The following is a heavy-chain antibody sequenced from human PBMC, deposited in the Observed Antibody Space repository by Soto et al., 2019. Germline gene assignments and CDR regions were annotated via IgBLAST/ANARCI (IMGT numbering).Heavy chain of an antibody. CDR2: INPQTGCT. V-gene: IGHV1-2*02. CDR1: GYTFTGYY. D-gene: IGHD2-2*01. CDR3: ARERYQVISDGMDV. Sequence: ASVKVSFKASGYTFTGYYIHWLREAAGQGREWMGWINPQTGCTSYAQKFQGRVTLSRDTSINTAYLELSRLRFDDAAVYFCARERYQVISDGMDVWGQGTTVTVSS. J-gene: IGHJ6*02.